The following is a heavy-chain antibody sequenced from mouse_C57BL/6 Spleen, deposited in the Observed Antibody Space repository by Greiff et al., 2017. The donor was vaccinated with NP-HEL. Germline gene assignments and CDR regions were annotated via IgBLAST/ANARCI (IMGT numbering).Heavy chain of an antibody. V-gene: IGHV1-69*01. D-gene: IGHD1-1*01. Sequence: QVQLKQPGAELVMPGASVKLSCKASGYTFTSYWMHWVKQRPGQGLEWIGEIDPSDSYTNYNQKFKGKSTLTVDKSSSTAYMQLSSLTSEDSAVYYCARRMRITTVVATDYAMDYWGQGTSVTVSS. CDR2: IDPSDSYT. CDR1: GYTFTSYW. J-gene: IGHJ4*01. CDR3: ARRMRITTVVATDYAMDY.